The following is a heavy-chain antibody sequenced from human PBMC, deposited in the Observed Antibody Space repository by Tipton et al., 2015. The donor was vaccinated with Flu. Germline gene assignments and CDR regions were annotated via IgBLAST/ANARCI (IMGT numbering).Heavy chain of an antibody. V-gene: IGHV4-38-2*02. Sequence: TLSLTCTVSGDSMRSDYFWAWIRQAPGKGLEWIGNIHYSGSPHYNPSLKSRVTITVDTSKNQFSLKLTSVTAADTAVYYCARGLYGSGSYQRRYFDSWGQGTLVTVSS. CDR2: IHYSGSP. D-gene: IGHD3-10*01. J-gene: IGHJ4*02. CDR1: GDSMRSDYF. CDR3: ARGLYGSGSYQRRYFDS.